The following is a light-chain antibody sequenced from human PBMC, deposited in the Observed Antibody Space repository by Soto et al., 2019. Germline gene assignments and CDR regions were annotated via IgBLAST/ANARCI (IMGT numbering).Light chain of an antibody. CDR3: QQFGWLT. CDR2: DAS. J-gene: IGKJ4*01. V-gene: IGKV1-33*01. Sequence: DLQMTQSPSSLSASVGDRVTITCQASQDISNYLNWYQQKPGKAPKLLIYDASNLETGVPSRFSGSGSGTDFTFTISSLQPEDIATYYCQQFGWLTFGGGTKVEIK. CDR1: QDISNY.